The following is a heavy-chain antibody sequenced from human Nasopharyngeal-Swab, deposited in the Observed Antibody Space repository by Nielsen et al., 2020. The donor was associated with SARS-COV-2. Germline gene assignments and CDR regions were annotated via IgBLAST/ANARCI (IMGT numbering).Heavy chain of an antibody. CDR2: ISSNGGST. Sequence: GESLKISCSASGFTFSRYAMHWVRQAPGKGLEYVSAISSNGGSTYYADSVKGRFTISRDNSKNTLYLQMSSLRAEDTAVYYCVKGAAAYYYGMDVWGQGTTVTVSS. CDR1: GFTFSRYA. CDR3: VKGAAAYYYGMDV. J-gene: IGHJ6*02. D-gene: IGHD2-2*01. V-gene: IGHV3-64D*08.